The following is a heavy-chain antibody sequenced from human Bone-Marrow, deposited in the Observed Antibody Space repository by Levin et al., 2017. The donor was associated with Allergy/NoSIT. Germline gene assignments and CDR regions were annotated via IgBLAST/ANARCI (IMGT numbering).Heavy chain of an antibody. D-gene: IGHD3-10*01. J-gene: IGHJ6*03. V-gene: IGHV4-59*01. CDR1: GGSMRNYF. Sequence: NASETLSLTCSVSGGSMRNYFWTWIRQAPGRGLEWVGYVHSSGVTNYNPSLESPLTISLDISRDHFSLTLTSVSAADTALYYCARMVTVVRGILVPSYYFMDVWGKGTMVAVSS. CDR2: VHSSGVT. CDR3: ARMVTVVRGILVPSYYFMDV.